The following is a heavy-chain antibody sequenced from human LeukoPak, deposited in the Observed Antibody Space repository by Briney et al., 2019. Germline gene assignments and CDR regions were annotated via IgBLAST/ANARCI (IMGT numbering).Heavy chain of an antibody. CDR3: ARDSGFRYCSSTSCYEYYFDY. CDR1: GFTFSSYA. V-gene: IGHV3-30*04. CDR2: ISYDGSNK. D-gene: IGHD2-2*01. Sequence: GRSLRLSCAASGFTFSSYAMHRVRQAPGKGLEWVAVISYDGSNKYYADSVKGRFTISKDNSKNTLYLQMNSLRAEDTAVYYCARDSGFRYCSSTSCYEYYFDYWGQGTLVTVSS. J-gene: IGHJ4*02.